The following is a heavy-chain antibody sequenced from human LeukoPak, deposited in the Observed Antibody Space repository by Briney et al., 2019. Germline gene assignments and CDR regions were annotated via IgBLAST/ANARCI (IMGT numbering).Heavy chain of an antibody. CDR3: ARKSLGELSLYYFDY. D-gene: IGHD3-16*02. CDR2: IYYSGST. J-gene: IGHJ4*02. V-gene: IGHV4-39*07. Sequence: NPSETLSLTCTVSGGSINSYYWSWIRQPPGKGLEWIGSIYYSGSTYYNPSLKSRVTISVDTSKNQFSLKLSSVTAADTAVYYCARKSLGELSLYYFDYWGQGTLVTVSS. CDR1: GGSINSYY.